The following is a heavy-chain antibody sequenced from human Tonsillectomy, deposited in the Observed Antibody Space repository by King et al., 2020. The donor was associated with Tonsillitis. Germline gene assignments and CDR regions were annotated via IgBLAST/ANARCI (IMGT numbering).Heavy chain of an antibody. D-gene: IGHD3-22*01. V-gene: IGHV3-30*18. CDR2: ISYDGSNK. CDR3: AKCPSKFYYCSGYCVGNWYFDL. CDR1: GFPFSSYG. Sequence: VQLVESGGGVVQPGRSLRLSCAASGFPFSSYGIHGVRQAPGKGREGVAVISYDGSNKYYADSVKGRFTISRDNSKNMLYLKMNSLRAEERAVYYCAKCPSKFYYCSGYCVGNWYFDLWGRGTLVTVSS. J-gene: IGHJ2*01.